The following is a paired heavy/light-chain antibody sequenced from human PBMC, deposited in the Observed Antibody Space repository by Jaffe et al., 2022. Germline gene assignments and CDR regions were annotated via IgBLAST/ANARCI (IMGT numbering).Heavy chain of an antibody. CDR3: AKGNHPDDYIWGSFRSEGILGY. V-gene: IGHV3-23*01. CDR1: GFAFSSYA. CDR2: ISVSGSNT. J-gene: IGHJ4*02. D-gene: IGHD3-16*02. Sequence: EVQLLESGGGLVQPGGSLRLSCVDSGFAFSSYAMSWVRQAPGKGLEWVSTISVSGSNTYYADSVKGRFTISRDNSKNTLYLQMNSLRAEDTALYYCAKGNHPDDYIWGSFRSEGILGYWGQGALVTVSS.
Light chain of an antibody. CDR1: QGISSY. Sequence: DIQLTQSPSFLSASVGDRVTITCRASQGISSYLAWYQQKPGRAPKLLIYAASTLKTGVPSRFSGSGSGTEFTLTISSLQPEDFATYYCQQLNTYLSITFGQGTRLEMK. CDR3: QQLNTYLSIT. CDR2: AAS. J-gene: IGKJ5*01. V-gene: IGKV1-9*01.